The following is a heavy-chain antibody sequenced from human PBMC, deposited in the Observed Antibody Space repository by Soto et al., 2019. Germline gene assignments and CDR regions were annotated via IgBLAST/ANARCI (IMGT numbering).Heavy chain of an antibody. Sequence: QVQLLQSGAELTEPGSTVTISCSPSGGTFVSSAFAWMRQAPGGRIEWMGGIIPILGTTKYAEKFLGRFTIRAEDSSRTAYLDLRSLTVDDTALYFCAKKNPLGASNKVWLDPWGQGTLVTVS. J-gene: IGHJ5*02. CDR2: IIPILGTT. CDR1: GGTFVSSA. V-gene: IGHV1-69*01. D-gene: IGHD2-8*01. CDR3: AKKNPLGASNKVWLDP.